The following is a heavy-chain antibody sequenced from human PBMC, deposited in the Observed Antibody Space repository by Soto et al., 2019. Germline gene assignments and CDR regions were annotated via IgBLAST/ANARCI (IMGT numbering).Heavy chain of an antibody. D-gene: IGHD5-18*01. CDR1: GFTFSSYV. CDR2: ISYDGSNK. V-gene: IGHV3-30*18. Sequence: QVQLVESGGGVVQPGRSLRLSCAASGFTFSSYVMHWVRQAPGKGLEWVAVISYDGSNKYYADSVKGRFTISRDNSKNTLYLQMNSLRAEDTAVYYCAKDFQIYSYGYAFDYWGQGTLVTVSS. J-gene: IGHJ4*02. CDR3: AKDFQIYSYGYAFDY.